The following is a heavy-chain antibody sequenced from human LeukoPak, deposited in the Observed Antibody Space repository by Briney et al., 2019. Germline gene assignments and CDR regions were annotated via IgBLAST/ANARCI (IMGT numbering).Heavy chain of an antibody. D-gene: IGHD6-19*01. J-gene: IGHJ4*02. CDR1: GYTFTGYY. Sequence: GASVKVSCKASGYTFTGYYMHWVRQAPGQGLEWMGWINPNSGGTNYAQKFQGRVTMTRDTSISTAYMELSRLRSDDTAVYYCASHPSYIAVAGGGDYWGQGTLVTVSS. CDR2: INPNSGGT. V-gene: IGHV1-2*02. CDR3: ASHPSYIAVAGGGDY.